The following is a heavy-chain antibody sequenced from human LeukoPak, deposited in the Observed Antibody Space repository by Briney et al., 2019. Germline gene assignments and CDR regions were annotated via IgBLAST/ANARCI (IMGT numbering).Heavy chain of an antibody. J-gene: IGHJ3*02. Sequence: SVKVSCKASGGTFSSYAISWVRQAPGQGLEWMGGVIPIFGTANYAQKFQGRVTITTDESTSTDYMELSSLRSEDTAVYYCARNFITIFGVVGAFDIWGQGTMVTVSS. D-gene: IGHD3-3*01. V-gene: IGHV1-69*05. CDR2: VIPIFGTA. CDR3: ARNFITIFGVVGAFDI. CDR1: GGTFSSYA.